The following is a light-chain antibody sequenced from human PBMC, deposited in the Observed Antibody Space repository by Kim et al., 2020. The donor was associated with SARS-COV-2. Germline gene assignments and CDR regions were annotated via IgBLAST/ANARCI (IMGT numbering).Light chain of an antibody. Sequence: VALRQAVRITCQGHSLRTYYATWYQQKPGQAPLVVIYGKNNRPSGIPDHFSGSSSGDTASLTITGTQAGDEAHYYCNSRGSNYNVLFGGGTQLTFL. J-gene: IGLJ2*01. V-gene: IGLV3-19*01. CDR1: SLRTYY. CDR2: GKN. CDR3: NSRGSNYNVL.